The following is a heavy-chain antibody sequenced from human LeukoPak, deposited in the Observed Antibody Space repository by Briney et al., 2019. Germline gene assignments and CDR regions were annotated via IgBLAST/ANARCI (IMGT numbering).Heavy chain of an antibody. V-gene: IGHV3-48*01. CDR1: GFSLSSYT. J-gene: IGHJ3*01. D-gene: IGHD2-2*01. CDR2: ISGSGSTV. CDR3: ARDHQYAFDV. Sequence: GGSLRLSCTVSGFSLSSYTMNWVRQAPGKGLEWVSYISGSGSTVYYADSVRGRFTMSRDNAKNSLYLQMNSLRAEDTALYYCARDHQYAFDVWGQGTLVTVSS.